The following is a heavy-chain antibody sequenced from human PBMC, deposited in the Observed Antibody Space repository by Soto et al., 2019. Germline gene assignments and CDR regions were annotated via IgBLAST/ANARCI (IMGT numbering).Heavy chain of an antibody. CDR3: VRDGTKTLRDWFDP. CDR1: GGSIYTYY. V-gene: IGHV4-59*12. Sequence: PSETLSLTCNVSGGSIYTYYWNWIRQSPGKGLEWIGYISDGGSTNYNPSLKSRVTISVDTSKKQFSLKLRSVTAADTAVYYCVRDGTKTLRDWFDPWGQGISVTVSS. CDR2: ISDGGST. J-gene: IGHJ5*02. D-gene: IGHD1-1*01.